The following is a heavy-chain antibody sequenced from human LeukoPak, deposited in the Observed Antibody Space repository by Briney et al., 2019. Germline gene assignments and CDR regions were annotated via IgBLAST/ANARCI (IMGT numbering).Heavy chain of an antibody. CDR3: TMAAPHLYCSGGSCYHY. Sequence: GGSLRLSCAASGFTFSGSAMHWVRQASGKGLEWVGRIRSKANSYATAYAASVKGRFTISRDDSKNTAYLQMNSLKTEDTAVYYCTMAAPHLYCSGGSCYHYWGQGTLVTVSS. V-gene: IGHV3-73*01. J-gene: IGHJ4*02. D-gene: IGHD2-15*01. CDR1: GFTFSGSA. CDR2: IRSKANSYAT.